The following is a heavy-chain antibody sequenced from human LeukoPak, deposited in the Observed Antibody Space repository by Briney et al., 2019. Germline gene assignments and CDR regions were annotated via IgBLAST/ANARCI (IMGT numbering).Heavy chain of an antibody. J-gene: IGHJ1*01. D-gene: IGHD2-2*01. CDR2: INHSGST. V-gene: IGHV4-34*01. Sequence: SETLSLTCAVYGGYFSGYYWSWIRQPPGKGLEWIGEINHSGSTNYNPSLKSRVTISVDTSKNQFSLKLSSVTAADTAVYYCARSYCSSTSCYAEYFQHWGQGTLVTVSS. CDR1: GGYFSGYY. CDR3: ARSYCSSTSCYAEYFQH.